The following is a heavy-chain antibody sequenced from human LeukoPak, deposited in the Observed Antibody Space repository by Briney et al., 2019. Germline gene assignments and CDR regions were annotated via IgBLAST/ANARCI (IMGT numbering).Heavy chain of an antibody. CDR2: ISGSGGST. CDR3: ARAGGYYYRHHAFDI. Sequence: SGGSLRLSCAASGFTFSSYAMSWVRQAPGKGLEWVSAISGSGGSTYYADSVKGRFTISRDNSKNTLYLQMNSLRAEDTAVYYCARAGGYYYRHHAFDIWGQGTMVTVSS. J-gene: IGHJ3*02. D-gene: IGHD3-22*01. V-gene: IGHV3-23*01. CDR1: GFTFSSYA.